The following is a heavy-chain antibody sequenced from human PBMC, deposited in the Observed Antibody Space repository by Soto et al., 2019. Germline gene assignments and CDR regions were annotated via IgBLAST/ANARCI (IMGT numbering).Heavy chain of an antibody. J-gene: IGHJ6*02. CDR3: ARGRVSATRDYYYGGIDG. Sequence: SVKVSCKASGGTFSSYAISWVLQAPGQGLEWMGGIIPIFGTANYAQKFQGRVTITADESTSTAYMELSSLRSEDTAAYYCARGRVSATRDYYYGGIDGCGQGYPGTVSS. CDR2: IIPIFGTA. D-gene: IGHD6-13*01. V-gene: IGHV1-69*13. CDR1: GGTFSSYA.